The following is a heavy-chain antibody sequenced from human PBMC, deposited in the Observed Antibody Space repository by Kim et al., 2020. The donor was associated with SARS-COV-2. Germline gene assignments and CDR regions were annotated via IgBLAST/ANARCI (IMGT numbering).Heavy chain of an antibody. CDR1: GYTFTSYY. CDR2: INPSGGST. D-gene: IGHD3-22*01. Sequence: ASVKVSCKASGYTFTSYYMHWVRQAPGQGLEWMGIINPSGGSTSYAQKFQGRVTMTRDTSTSTVYMELSSLRSEDTAVYYCARASGITMIVVVTAYGMDVWGQWTTVTVSS. V-gene: IGHV1-46*01. CDR3: ARASGITMIVVVTAYGMDV. J-gene: IGHJ6*02.